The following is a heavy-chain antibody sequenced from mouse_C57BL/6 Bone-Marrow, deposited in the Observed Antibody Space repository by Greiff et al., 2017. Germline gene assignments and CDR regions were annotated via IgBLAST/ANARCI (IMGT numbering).Heavy chain of an antibody. J-gene: IGHJ2*01. V-gene: IGHV1-69*01. CDR1: GYTFTSYW. Sequence: QVQLKQPGAELVMPGASVKLSCKASGYTFTSYWMHWVKQRPGQGLEWIGEIDPSASYTNYNQKFKGKSTLTVDKSSSTAYMPLSSLTSEDSAVYYCARRRFCFRTLDYWGQGTTLTVSS. CDR2: IDPSASYT. CDR3: ARRRFCFRTLDY.